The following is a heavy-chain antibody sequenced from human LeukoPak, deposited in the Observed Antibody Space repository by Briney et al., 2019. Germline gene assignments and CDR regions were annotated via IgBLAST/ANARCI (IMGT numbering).Heavy chain of an antibody. CDR3: ATQGGYSSPLGV. J-gene: IGHJ6*02. CDR1: GGSISSYY. V-gene: IGHV4-59*08. Sequence: PSETLSLTCTASGGSISSYYWNWIRQPPGRRLEWIGYISYSGSTNYNPSLQKRVTITFDTSNNQFSLKLNSVTDADTAVYYCATQGGYSSPLGVWGQGTTVTVSS. D-gene: IGHD6-13*01. CDR2: ISYSGST.